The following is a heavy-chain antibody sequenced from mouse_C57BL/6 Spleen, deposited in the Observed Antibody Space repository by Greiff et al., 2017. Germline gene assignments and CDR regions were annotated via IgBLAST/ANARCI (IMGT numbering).Heavy chain of an antibody. J-gene: IGHJ3*01. CDR3: TTYYGSSWFAY. V-gene: IGHV14-4*01. D-gene: IGHD1-1*01. CDR1: GFNIKDDY. CDR2: IDPENGDT. Sequence: DVQLQESGAELVRPGASVKLSCTASGFNIKDDYMHWVKQRPEQGLEWIGWIDPENGDTEYASKFQGKATITADTSSNTAYLQLSSLTSEDTAVYYCTTYYGSSWFAYWGQGTLVTVSA.